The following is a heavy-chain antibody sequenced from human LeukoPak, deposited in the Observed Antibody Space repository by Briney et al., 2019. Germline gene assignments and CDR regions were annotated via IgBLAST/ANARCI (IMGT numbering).Heavy chain of an antibody. D-gene: IGHD1-26*01. CDR3: ATTTIRLGY. Sequence: SETLSLTCTVSGGSISSGSYYWGWIRQPPGKGLEWIGYIYYRVTSDYNPSLKSRVTMSVDMSTRQISLKLSSVTAADTAVYYCATTTIRLGYWGQGTLVTVSS. CDR2: IYYRVTS. CDR1: GGSISSGSYY. V-gene: IGHV4-61*05. J-gene: IGHJ4*02.